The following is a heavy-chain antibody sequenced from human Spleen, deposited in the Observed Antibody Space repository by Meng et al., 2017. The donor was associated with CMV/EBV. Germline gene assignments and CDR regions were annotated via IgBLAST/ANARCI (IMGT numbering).Heavy chain of an antibody. CDR3: ARSFYADYGDF. Sequence: ASVKVSCKASGYNFTGYYMHWVRQAPGQGLEWMGWINPSSGATDYTQKFQDRITMTRDTSISTAYMELKNLRSDDAAVYYCARSFYADYGDFWGRGTLVTVSS. CDR1: GYNFTGYY. CDR2: INPSSGAT. V-gene: IGHV1-2*02. J-gene: IGHJ4*02. D-gene: IGHD4-17*01.